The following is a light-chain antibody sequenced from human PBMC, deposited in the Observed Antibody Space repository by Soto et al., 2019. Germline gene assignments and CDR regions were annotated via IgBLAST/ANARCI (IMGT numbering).Light chain of an antibody. CDR3: QQYSSYPYT. J-gene: IGKJ2*01. V-gene: IGKV1-5*03. CDR1: QSISSW. Sequence: DIQMTQSPSTLSASVGDRVTITCRASQSISSWLAWYQQKPGTAPKLLIYKASSLQSGVPSRFSGSGSGTEFTLTISSLQPDDFETYYCQQYSSYPYTFGQGTKPEIK. CDR2: KAS.